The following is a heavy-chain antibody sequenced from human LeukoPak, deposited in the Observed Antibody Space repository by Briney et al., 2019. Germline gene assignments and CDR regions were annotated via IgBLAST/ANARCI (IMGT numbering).Heavy chain of an antibody. CDR2: VNHSGST. Sequence: SETLSLTCAVYGGSFSGYYWSWIRQPPGKGLEWIGEVNHSGSTNYNPSLKSRVTISVDTSKNQFSLKLSSVTAADTAVYYCARAAHSYGVAYWGQGTLVTVSS. CDR1: GGSFSGYY. D-gene: IGHD5-18*01. J-gene: IGHJ4*02. CDR3: ARAAHSYGVAY. V-gene: IGHV4-34*01.